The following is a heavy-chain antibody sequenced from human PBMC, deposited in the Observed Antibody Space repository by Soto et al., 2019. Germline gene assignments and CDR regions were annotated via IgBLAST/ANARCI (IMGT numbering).Heavy chain of an antibody. D-gene: IGHD4-4*01. CDR2: INHSGST. CDR1: GGSFSGYY. CDR3: ARAVTPSYYYYGMDV. Sequence: SETLSLTCAVYGGSFSGYYWSWIRQPPGKGLEWIGEINHSGSTNYNPSLKSRVTISVDTSKNQFSLKLSSVTAADTAVYYCARAVTPSYYYYGMDVWGQGTTVTVSS. V-gene: IGHV4-34*01. J-gene: IGHJ6*02.